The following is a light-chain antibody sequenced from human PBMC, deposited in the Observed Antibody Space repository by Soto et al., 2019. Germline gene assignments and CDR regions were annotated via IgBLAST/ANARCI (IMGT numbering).Light chain of an antibody. J-gene: IGKJ2*03. V-gene: IGKV1-39*01. CDR1: QNIRRL. Sequence: DIQMTQSPSSLSASVGDRVTITCRASQNIRRLVNWYQQKPGKAPKPLIYGSINLQSGVPPRFSGSGSGTDFTLTISSLQPEDFATYCCQQSYGVPGFGQGTKLEIK. CDR2: GSI. CDR3: QQSYGVPG.